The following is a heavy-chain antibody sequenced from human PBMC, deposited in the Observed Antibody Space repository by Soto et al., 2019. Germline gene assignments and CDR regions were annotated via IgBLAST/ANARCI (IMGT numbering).Heavy chain of an antibody. CDR1: GFTFRMYW. J-gene: IGHJ5*02. Sequence: EVQLVESGGGLVQPGGSLRLPCAASGFTFRMYWMHWVRQAPGKGLVWVSRINGDGSSTSYADSVKGRFTISRDNAKSTLYLQMNSLRDDDTAVYYCARGDYYYSTGYTFITWGQGTPVTVSS. CDR2: INGDGSST. D-gene: IGHD3-22*01. CDR3: ARGDYYYSTGYTFIT. V-gene: IGHV3-74*01.